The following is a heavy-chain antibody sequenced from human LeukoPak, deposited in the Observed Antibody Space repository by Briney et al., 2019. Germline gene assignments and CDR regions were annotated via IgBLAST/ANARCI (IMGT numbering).Heavy chain of an antibody. CDR1: GGSISSGGYY. CDR3: ARYQGYCSSTSCYTGRLDAFDI. D-gene: IGHD2-2*02. CDR2: IYYSGST. Sequence: SETLSLTCTVSGGSISSGGYYWSWIRQHPGKGLEWIGYIYYSGSTYYSPSLKSRVTISVDTSKNQFSLKLSSVTAADTAVYYCARYQGYCSSTSCYTGRLDAFDIWGQGTMVTVSS. J-gene: IGHJ3*02. V-gene: IGHV4-31*03.